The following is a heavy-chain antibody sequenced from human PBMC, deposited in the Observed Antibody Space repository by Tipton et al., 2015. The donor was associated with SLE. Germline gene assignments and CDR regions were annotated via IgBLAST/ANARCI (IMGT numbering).Heavy chain of an antibody. Sequence: TLSLTCTVSGGSISSHYWSWIRQPPGKGLEWIGEINHRGGTNYNPSLKSRVTISVDTSKNQFSLKLSSVTAADTAVYSCARGVEEITIFGVVIMYFYDYWGQGTLVTVSS. CDR3: ARGVEEITIFGVVIMYFYDY. V-gene: IGHV4-34*01. CDR1: GGSISSHY. J-gene: IGHJ4*02. CDR2: INHRGGT. D-gene: IGHD3-3*01.